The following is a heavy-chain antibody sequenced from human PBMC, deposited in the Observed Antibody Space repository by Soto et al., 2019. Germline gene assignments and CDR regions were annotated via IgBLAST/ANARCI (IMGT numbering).Heavy chain of an antibody. Sequence: GESLRISCKGSGYSFTSYWISWVRQMPGKGLEWMGRIDPSDSYTNYSPSFQGHVTISADKSISTAYLQWSSLKASDTAMYYCARLAMAARRGYYGMDVWGQGTTVTVAS. J-gene: IGHJ6*02. CDR3: ARLAMAARRGYYGMDV. CDR1: GYSFTSYW. D-gene: IGHD5-12*01. V-gene: IGHV5-10-1*01. CDR2: IDPSDSYT.